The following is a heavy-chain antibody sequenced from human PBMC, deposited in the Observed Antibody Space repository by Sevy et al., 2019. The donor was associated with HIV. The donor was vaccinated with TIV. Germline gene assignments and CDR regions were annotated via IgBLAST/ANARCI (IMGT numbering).Heavy chain of an antibody. CDR2: VSGTGGST. Sequence: GGSLRLSCAASRFICSRYAMSWVRQAPGKGLEWVSAVSGTGGSTFYADSVKGRFTISRDNSKNTLFLQMNSLRAEDTATYYCAKEDVAVAGVFDYWGQGALVTVSS. D-gene: IGHD6-19*01. J-gene: IGHJ4*02. CDR1: RFICSRYA. V-gene: IGHV3-23*01. CDR3: AKEDVAVAGVFDY.